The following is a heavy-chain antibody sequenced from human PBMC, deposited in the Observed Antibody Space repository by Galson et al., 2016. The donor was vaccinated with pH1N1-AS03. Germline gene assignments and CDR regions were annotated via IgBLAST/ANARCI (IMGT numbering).Heavy chain of an antibody. V-gene: IGHV4-39*07. CDR1: GGSINSSPYY. Sequence: ETLSLTCTVSGGSINSSPYYWGWIRQPPGKGLEWIGTIYYRGSTYYSPSLKSRVTISIDTSKNQFSLNLSSVTAVDTAVYYCARARGGEDAWSQDVWGQGTTVTVSS. CDR3: ARARGGEDAWSQDV. J-gene: IGHJ6*02. CDR2: IYYRGST. D-gene: IGHD2-21*01.